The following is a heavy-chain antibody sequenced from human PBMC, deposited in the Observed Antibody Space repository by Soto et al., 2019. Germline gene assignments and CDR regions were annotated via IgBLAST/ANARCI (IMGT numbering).Heavy chain of an antibody. CDR1: GGTFSSYS. D-gene: IGHD4-17*01. CDR2: IIPIFGTA. CDR3: AWNHDYPSPRYYYYYGMDV. J-gene: IGHJ6*02. Sequence: SVKVSCKASGGTFSSYSISWVRQAPGQGLEWMGGIIPIFGTANYAQKFQGRVTITADESTSTAYMELSSLRSEDTAVYYCAWNHDYPSPRYYYYYGMDVWGQGTTVTV. V-gene: IGHV1-69*13.